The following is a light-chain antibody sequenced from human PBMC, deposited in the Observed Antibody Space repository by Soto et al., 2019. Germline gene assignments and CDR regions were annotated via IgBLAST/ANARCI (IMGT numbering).Light chain of an antibody. CDR2: GNS. CDR3: ATWDDSLGGPV. Sequence: QSVLTQPPSVSGAPGQRVTISCTGSSSNIGAGYDVHWYQQLPGTAPKLLIYGNSNRPSGVPDRFSGSKSGTSASLAITGLRSGDEADYHCATWDDSLGGPVFGGGTKLTVL. CDR1: SSNIGAGYD. V-gene: IGLV1-40*01. J-gene: IGLJ2*01.